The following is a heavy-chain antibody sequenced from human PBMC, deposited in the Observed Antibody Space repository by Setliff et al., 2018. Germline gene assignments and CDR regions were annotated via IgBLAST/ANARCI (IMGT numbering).Heavy chain of an antibody. V-gene: IGHV3-20*04. CDR2: IXXXXGXX. J-gene: IGHJ5*02. D-gene: IGHD4-4*01. CDR1: GFTFKDYG. CDR3: AKGAHFSNYARVFDP. Sequence: AGGSLRLSCAASGFTFKDYGMAWVRQSPGKGLEWVAGIXXXXGXXXXXDSVXXRFTISRDNAKSFVYLHMSSLRAEDTAFYFCAKGAHFSNYARVFDPWGQGTLVTVS.